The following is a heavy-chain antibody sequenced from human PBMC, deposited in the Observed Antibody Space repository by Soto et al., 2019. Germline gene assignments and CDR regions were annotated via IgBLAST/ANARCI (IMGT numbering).Heavy chain of an antibody. J-gene: IGHJ4*02. CDR1: GYTLTELS. Sequence: ASVKVSCKVSGYTLTELSMHWVRQAPGKGLEWMGGFDPEDGNTIYAQKFQGRVTMTKDTSTDTAYMELSSLISDDTAVYYCARDYGYSSGPRYWGQGTLVTVSS. D-gene: IGHD6-19*01. CDR3: ARDYGYSSGPRY. CDR2: FDPEDGNT. V-gene: IGHV1-24*01.